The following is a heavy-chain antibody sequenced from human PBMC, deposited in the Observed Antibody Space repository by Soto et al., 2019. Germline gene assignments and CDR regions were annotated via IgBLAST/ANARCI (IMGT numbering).Heavy chain of an antibody. D-gene: IGHD4-17*01. CDR1: GGSVTNSSYY. V-gene: IGHV4-39*01. CDR2: VYYRGRS. Sequence: SETLSLTCTVSGGSVTNSSYYWGLIRQSPGKGLEWIGSVYYRGRSYSKSSVKSRVTISVDTSKNRFSLSLNSVTASDTAVYFCVSPRTTVPTQAYCDYWGPGALVTVSS. CDR3: VSPRTTVPTQAYCDY. J-gene: IGHJ4*02.